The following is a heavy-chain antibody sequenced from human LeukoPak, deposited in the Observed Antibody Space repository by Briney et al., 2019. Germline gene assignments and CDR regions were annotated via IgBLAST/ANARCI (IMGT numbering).Heavy chain of an antibody. J-gene: IGHJ4*02. Sequence: SGTLSLTCAVYGWSFSGYYWSWIGQPPGKGLEWMGEINHSGSTNYNPSLKSRVTIAVDTSKSQCSLKLSSVTAADTAVYYCARGSGPYYDSSGYNDWGQGTLVTVSS. CDR2: INHSGST. V-gene: IGHV4-34*01. CDR3: ARGSGPYYDSSGYND. CDR1: GWSFSGYY. D-gene: IGHD3-22*01.